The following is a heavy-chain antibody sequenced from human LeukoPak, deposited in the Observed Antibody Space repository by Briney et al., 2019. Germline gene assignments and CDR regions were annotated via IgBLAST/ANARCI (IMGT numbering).Heavy chain of an antibody. CDR3: AREGSGNYYDSRPGDY. D-gene: IGHD3-22*01. V-gene: IGHV4-61*02. Sequence: PSETLSLTCTVSGGSISTAGYYWSWIRQPAGKGLEWIGRVYASGNTNYNPSLKSRVTLSVDTSKNQFSLKLSSVTAADTAIYFCAREGSGNYYDSRPGDYWGQGTLVTVSS. CDR1: GGSISTAGYY. J-gene: IGHJ4*02. CDR2: VYASGNT.